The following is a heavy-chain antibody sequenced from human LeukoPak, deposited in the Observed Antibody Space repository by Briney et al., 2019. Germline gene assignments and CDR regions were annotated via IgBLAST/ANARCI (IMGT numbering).Heavy chain of an antibody. CDR1: GFSFSNYW. J-gene: IGHJ6*02. CDR3: ARDTDTVTSVDYHGMDV. CDR2: IKQDGRVK. V-gene: IGHV3-7*05. Sequence: VGALSLSCAASGFSFSNYWMSWVRQARAKGPDWVANIKQDGRVKYYVDSVTGRFTISRDNAKNSLYLQMNSLRAEDTAVYYCARDTDTVTSVDYHGMDVWGQGTTVTVSS. D-gene: IGHD5-18*01.